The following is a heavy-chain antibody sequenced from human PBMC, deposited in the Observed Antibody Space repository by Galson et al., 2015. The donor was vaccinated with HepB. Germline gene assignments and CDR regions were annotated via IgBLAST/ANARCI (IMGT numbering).Heavy chain of an antibody. V-gene: IGHV5-51*01. D-gene: IGHD2-15*01. CDR1: GYSFTSYW. CDR2: IYPGDSDT. CDR3: ARQWRSGLGYCSGGSCHYFDY. J-gene: IGHJ4*02. Sequence: QSGAEVKKPGESLKISCKGSGYSFTSYWIGWVRQMPGKGLEWMGIIYPGDSDTRYSPSFQGQVTISADKSISTAYLQWSSLKASDTAMYYCARQWRSGLGYCSGGSCHYFDYWGQGTLVTVSS.